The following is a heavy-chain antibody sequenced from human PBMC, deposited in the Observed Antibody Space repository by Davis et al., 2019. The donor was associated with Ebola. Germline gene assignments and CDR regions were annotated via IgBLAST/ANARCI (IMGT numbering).Heavy chain of an antibody. J-gene: IGHJ3*02. CDR2: ISGSGGST. CDR1: VITFSSYA. D-gene: IGHD2-8*02. V-gene: IGHV3-23*01. CDR3: VKTRSNWWNDALEI. Sequence: GGSLRLSCTDSVITFSSYAMTWVRQAPGKGLEWVSAISGSGGSTYYADSGKGRFTISRDNSKSTLDLQMNSLRPEDTAGDYCVKTRSNWWNDALEIWGRGTMVIVSS.